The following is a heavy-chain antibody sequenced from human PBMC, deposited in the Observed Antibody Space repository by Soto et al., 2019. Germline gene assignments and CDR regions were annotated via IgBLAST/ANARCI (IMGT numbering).Heavy chain of an antibody. J-gene: IGHJ4*02. D-gene: IGHD6-19*01. CDR1: GFTFSGYG. CDR2: IKHDGIVQ. V-gene: IGHV3-7*03. Sequence: GGSLRLSCEASGFTFSGYGMSWVRQAPGKGLEWVADIKHDGIVQYYVDSVKGRFTISGDNAKKLLYLQMNGLRAEDTALYYCARATYSNGWYRFDLWGQGTLVTVSS. CDR3: ARATYSNGWYRFDL.